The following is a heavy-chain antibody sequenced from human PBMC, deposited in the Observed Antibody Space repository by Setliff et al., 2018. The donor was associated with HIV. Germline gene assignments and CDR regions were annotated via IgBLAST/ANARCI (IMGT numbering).Heavy chain of an antibody. V-gene: IGHV1-69*05. Sequence: SVKVSCKASGGTFSSYAISWVRQAPGQGLEWIGGIIPIFGTANYAQKFQGRVTITTDESTSTAYMELSSLRSEDTAVYYCERDHCSSSGCYEYSYYGMDVWGQGTTVTV. D-gene: IGHD2-2*01. CDR1: GGTFSSYA. CDR2: IIPIFGTA. J-gene: IGHJ6*02. CDR3: ERDHCSSSGCYEYSYYGMDV.